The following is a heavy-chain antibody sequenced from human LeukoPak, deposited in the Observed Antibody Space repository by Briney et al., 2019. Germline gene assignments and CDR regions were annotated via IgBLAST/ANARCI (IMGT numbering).Heavy chain of an antibody. D-gene: IGHD3-16*01. CDR3: AIFDFLFGEIDNWFDP. Sequence: GESLKISCKGSGYNFTIYWIGWVRQMPRKGLEWMGINYPGDSDTRYSPSFQGQVTISADKSISTAYLQWSSLKASDTAMYYCAIFDFLFGEIDNWFDPWGQGTQVTVSS. CDR1: GYNFTIYW. J-gene: IGHJ5*02. CDR2: NYPGDSDT. V-gene: IGHV5-51*01.